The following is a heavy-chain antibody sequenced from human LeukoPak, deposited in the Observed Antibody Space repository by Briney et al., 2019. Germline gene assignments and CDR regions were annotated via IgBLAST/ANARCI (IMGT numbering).Heavy chain of an antibody. CDR3: ARRSYCGGDCYGSDAFDI. CDR1: GFTLSSYR. V-gene: IGHV3-21*01. J-gene: IGHJ3*02. Sequence: GGSLRLSCAASGFTLSSYRMNWVRQAPGKGLEWVSSISSSSTYLDYADSLKGRFTISRDNAKNSLYLQMNSLRAEDTAVYYCARRSYCGGDCYGSDAFDIWGQGTMVTVSS. D-gene: IGHD2-21*02. CDR2: ISSSSTYL.